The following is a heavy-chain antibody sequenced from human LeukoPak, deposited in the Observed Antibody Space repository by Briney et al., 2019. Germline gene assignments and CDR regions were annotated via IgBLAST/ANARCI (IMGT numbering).Heavy chain of an antibody. J-gene: IGHJ4*02. Sequence: GGSLRLSCAASGFTFSSYEMNWVRQAPGKGLEWVSYISSGSSSIFYADSVKGRFTISRDNAKNSLYLQMNSLRVEDTAVYYCAKDLTRSSGGFDYWGQGTLVTVSS. CDR2: ISSGSSSI. CDR3: AKDLTRSSGGFDY. V-gene: IGHV3-48*03. CDR1: GFTFSSYE. D-gene: IGHD6-6*01.